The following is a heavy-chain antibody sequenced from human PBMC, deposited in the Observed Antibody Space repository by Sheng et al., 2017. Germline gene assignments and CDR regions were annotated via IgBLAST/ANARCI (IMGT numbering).Heavy chain of an antibody. CDR2: MYSGGSK. Sequence: EVQLVESGGGLIPALGGPLRLSCAASGFTVSSNYMSWVRQAPGKGLEWVSVMYSGGSKYYTDSVKGRFTVSRDNSRNTLYLQMNSLRAEDTAVYYCARGSFYYDGGGHDALDMWGQGTMVTVSS. V-gene: IGHV3-53*01. CDR3: ARGSFYYDGGGHDALDM. D-gene: IGHD3-22*01. J-gene: IGHJ3*02. CDR1: GFTVSSNY.